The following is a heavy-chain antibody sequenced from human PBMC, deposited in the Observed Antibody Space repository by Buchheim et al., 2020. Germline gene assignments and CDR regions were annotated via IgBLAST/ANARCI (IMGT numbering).Heavy chain of an antibody. V-gene: IGHV3-11*01. CDR3: AKWSSSGWEYFQH. D-gene: IGHD6-19*01. J-gene: IGHJ1*01. Sequence: QVQLVESGGGLVKPGGSLRLSCAASGFTFSDYYMSWIRQAPGKGLEWVSYIGSGGTTIHYADSVKGRFTISRDNAKNSVYLQMNSLRVEDTAVYYCAKWSSSGWEYFQHWGPGTL. CDR1: GFTFSDYY. CDR2: IGSGGTTI.